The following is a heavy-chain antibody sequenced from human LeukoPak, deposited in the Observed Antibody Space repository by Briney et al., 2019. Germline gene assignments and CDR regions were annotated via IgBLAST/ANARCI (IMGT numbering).Heavy chain of an antibody. Sequence: SETLSLTCTVSGGSISSYYWSWIRQPPGKGLEWIGYIYYSGSTNYNPSLKSRVTISVDTSKNQFSLKLSSVTAADTAVYYCARRDSGYETNWFDPWGQGTLVTASS. CDR3: ARRDSGYETNWFDP. V-gene: IGHV4-59*08. CDR2: IYYSGST. J-gene: IGHJ5*02. CDR1: GGSISSYY. D-gene: IGHD5-12*01.